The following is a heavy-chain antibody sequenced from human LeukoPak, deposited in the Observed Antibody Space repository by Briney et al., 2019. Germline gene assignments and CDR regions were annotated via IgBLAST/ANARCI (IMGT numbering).Heavy chain of an antibody. D-gene: IGHD5-18*01. J-gene: IGHJ4*02. CDR1: GFTFSSYW. Sequence: GGSLRLSCAASGFTFSSYWMHWVRHAPGKGLVWVSAISGSGGSTYYADSVKGRFTISRDNSKNTLYLQMNSLRAEDTAVYYCAKGGGPAMGHFDYWGQGTLVTVSS. V-gene: IGHV3-23*01. CDR3: AKGGGPAMGHFDY. CDR2: ISGSGGST.